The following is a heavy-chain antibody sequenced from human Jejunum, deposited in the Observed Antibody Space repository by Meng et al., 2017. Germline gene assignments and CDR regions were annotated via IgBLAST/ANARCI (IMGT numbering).Heavy chain of an antibody. J-gene: IGHJ4*02. Sequence: HVQLQPWGAGLLKTSETLSLTCAVYGGSFSGYYWTWIRQPPGKGLEWIGEINHNGSPYYNPSLNNRVTMSVDTSKNQLSLKLSSVTAADTAVYYCAIGGPGPRLLNWGQGTLVTVSS. CDR2: INHNGSP. CDR3: AIGGPGPRLLN. D-gene: IGHD1-14*01. CDR1: GGSFSGYY. V-gene: IGHV4-34*01.